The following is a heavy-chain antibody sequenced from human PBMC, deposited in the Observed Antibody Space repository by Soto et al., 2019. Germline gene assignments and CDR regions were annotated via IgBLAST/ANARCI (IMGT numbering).Heavy chain of an antibody. CDR1: GYTFTSYY. J-gene: IGHJ4*02. D-gene: IGHD3-22*01. Sequence: GASVKVSCKASGYTFTSYYMHWVRQAPGQGLEWMGIINPSGGSTSYAQKFQGRVTMTRDTSTSTVYMELSSLRSEDTAVYYCARGQWSAVVVIPFDYWGQGTLVTVSS. CDR3: ARGQWSAVVVIPFDY. CDR2: INPSGGST. V-gene: IGHV1-46*01.